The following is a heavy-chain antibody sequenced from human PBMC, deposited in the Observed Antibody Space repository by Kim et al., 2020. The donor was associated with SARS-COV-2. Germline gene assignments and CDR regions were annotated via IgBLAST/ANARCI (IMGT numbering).Heavy chain of an antibody. Sequence: SETLSLTCAVSGGSFSGYYWSWIRQPPGKGLEWIGEINHSGSTNYSPSLQSRVTISLDTSNHHFSLRLSSVTAADTAVYFCAYSGSKYPDYWGQGALVTVSS. CDR3: AYSGSKYPDY. J-gene: IGHJ4*02. CDR1: GGSFSGYY. D-gene: IGHD1-26*01. CDR2: INHSGST. V-gene: IGHV4-34*01.